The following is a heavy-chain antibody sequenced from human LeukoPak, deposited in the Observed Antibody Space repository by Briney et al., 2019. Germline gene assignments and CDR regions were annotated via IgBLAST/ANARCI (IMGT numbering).Heavy chain of an antibody. D-gene: IGHD4-17*01. J-gene: IGHJ6*03. CDR2: INPSGGST. V-gene: IGHV1-46*01. Sequence: ASVKVSCKASGYIFTSYYMHWVRQAPGQGLEWMGIINPSGGSTSYAQKFQGRVTMTRDTSTSTVYMELSSLRSEDTAVYYCARASWLREVTNYYYMDVWGKGTTVTVSS. CDR3: ARASWLREVTNYYYMDV. CDR1: GYIFTSYY.